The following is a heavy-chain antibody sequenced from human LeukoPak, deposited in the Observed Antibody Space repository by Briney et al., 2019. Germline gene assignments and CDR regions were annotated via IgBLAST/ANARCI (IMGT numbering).Heavy chain of an antibody. J-gene: IGHJ6*02. CDR2: ISYDGSNK. CDR3: AKVYVTSSGWYVGYYYGMDV. D-gene: IGHD6-19*01. V-gene: IGHV3-30*18. CDR1: GFTFSSYG. Sequence: GGSLRLSCAASGFTFSSYGMHWVRQAPGKGLEWVAVISYDGSNKYYADSVKGRFTISRDNSKNTLYLQMNSLRAEDTAVYYCAKVYVTSSGWYVGYYYGMDVWGQGTTVTVSS.